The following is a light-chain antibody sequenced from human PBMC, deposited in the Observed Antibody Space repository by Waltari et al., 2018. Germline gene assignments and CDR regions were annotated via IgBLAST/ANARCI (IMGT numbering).Light chain of an antibody. CDR1: QSLTTY. V-gene: IGKV3-11*01. J-gene: IGKJ4*01. CDR3: QQRSNWVT. CDR2: DAS. Sequence: EIVLTQSPATLSLSPGERATLSCRASQSLTTYLAWYQQKPGQAPRLLIYDASNRATGIPARFSGGWSGTDFTLNINNVEPEDSAVYYCQQRSNWVTFGGGTKVEI.